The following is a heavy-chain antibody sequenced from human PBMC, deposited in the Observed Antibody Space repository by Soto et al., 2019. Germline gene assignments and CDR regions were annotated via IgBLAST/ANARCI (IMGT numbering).Heavy chain of an antibody. CDR3: ARDPDREGYYYDSSGYHDY. CDR1: GFTFSSYA. J-gene: IGHJ4*02. V-gene: IGHV3-30-3*01. CDR2: ISYDGSNK. D-gene: IGHD3-22*01. Sequence: QVQLVESGGGGVQPGRSLRLSCAASGFTFSSYAMHWVRQAPGKGLEWVAVISYDGSNKYYADSVKGRFTISRDNSKNPLYQQMHSLRAEDTAVYYCARDPDREGYYYDSSGYHDYWGQGTLVTVPS.